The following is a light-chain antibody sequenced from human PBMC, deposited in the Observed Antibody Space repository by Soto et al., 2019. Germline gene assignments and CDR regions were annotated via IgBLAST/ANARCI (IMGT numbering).Light chain of an antibody. CDR2: DVS. CDR1: SSDVGGYNY. Sequence: QSALTQPASVSGSPGQSITISCTGTSSDVGGYNYVSWYQHHPGKAPKLMIFDVSNRPSGVSNRFSGSKSGNTASLTTSGLQAEDEADYYCSSYTASTPYVSGPGTKVTVL. J-gene: IGLJ1*01. V-gene: IGLV2-14*03. CDR3: SSYTASTPYV.